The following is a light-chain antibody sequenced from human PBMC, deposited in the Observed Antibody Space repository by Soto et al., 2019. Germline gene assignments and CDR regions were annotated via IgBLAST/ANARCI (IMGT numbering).Light chain of an antibody. V-gene: IGKV3-11*01. Sequence: EIVLTQSPATLSLSPGERATLSCRASQNVSTYLGWYQQKPGQAPRLLIYDASNRATGIPARFSGSGSGTDFTLTISRLEPEDFAVYYCQQRRNWPPLTFGGGTKVEIK. J-gene: IGKJ4*01. CDR2: DAS. CDR1: QNVSTY. CDR3: QQRRNWPPLT.